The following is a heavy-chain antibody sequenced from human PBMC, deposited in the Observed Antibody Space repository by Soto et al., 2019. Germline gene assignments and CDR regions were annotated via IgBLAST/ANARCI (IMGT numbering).Heavy chain of an antibody. V-gene: IGHV1-18*04. CDR2: ISASNGNS. CDR1: GYDFSSYG. Sequence: QVQLVQSGAEVKKPGASVKVSCKASGYDFSSYGISWVRQAPGQGLEWMGWISASNGNSDYAQQFQGRVTMTSDTYRTTAYMELRSLRSDDTAVYYCVRDPQRNDYWGQGTLVNVSS. J-gene: IGHJ4*02. CDR3: VRDPQRNDY. D-gene: IGHD2-2*01.